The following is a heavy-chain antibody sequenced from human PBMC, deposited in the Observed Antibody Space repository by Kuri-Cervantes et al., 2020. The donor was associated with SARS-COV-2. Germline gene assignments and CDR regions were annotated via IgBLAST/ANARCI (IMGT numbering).Heavy chain of an antibody. CDR3: ARVDESSSSWYPRYYYYYYYMDV. D-gene: IGHD6-13*01. CDR1: GFTFSSYS. CDR2: ISSSSSYI. Sequence: GESLKISCAASGFTFSSYSMNWVRQAPGKGLEWVSSISSSSSYIYYADSVKGRFTISRDNAKNSLYLQMNSLRAEDTAVYYCARVDESSSSWYPRYYYYYYYMDVWGKGTTVTVSS. V-gene: IGHV3-21*01. J-gene: IGHJ6*03.